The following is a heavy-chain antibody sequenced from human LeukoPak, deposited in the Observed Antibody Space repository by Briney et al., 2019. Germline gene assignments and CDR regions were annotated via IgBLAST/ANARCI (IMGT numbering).Heavy chain of an antibody. J-gene: IGHJ5*02. CDR2: ISGSGGST. Sequence: GGSLRLSCAASGFTFSSYAMSWVRQAPGKGLEWVSAISGSGGSTYYADSVKGRFTISRDNSKNTLYLQMNSLRAEDTAVYYCAKDERSTSSSWYWFDPWGQGTLVTVSS. CDR1: GFTFSSYA. D-gene: IGHD6-13*01. CDR3: AKDERSTSSSWYWFDP. V-gene: IGHV3-23*01.